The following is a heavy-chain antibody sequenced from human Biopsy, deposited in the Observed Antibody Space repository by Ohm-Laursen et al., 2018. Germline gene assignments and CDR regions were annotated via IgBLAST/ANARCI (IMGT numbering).Heavy chain of an antibody. CDR2: IYTGWSP. CDR3: ARGRGRYYVYGAFDI. J-gene: IGHJ3*02. V-gene: IGHV4-4*07. Sequence: TLSLTCTVSGDSINNYYWSWIRQPSGKGLEWIGRIYTGWSPNYNLSLESRVTIAVDPSKNQFSLNLRSVSAADTAVYYCARGRGRYYVYGAFDIWGQGTVVTVSS. CDR1: GDSINNYY. D-gene: IGHD1-26*01.